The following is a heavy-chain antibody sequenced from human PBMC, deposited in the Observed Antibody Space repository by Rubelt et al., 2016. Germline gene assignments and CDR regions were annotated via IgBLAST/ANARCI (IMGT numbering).Heavy chain of an antibody. CDR2: IWYDGSNK. J-gene: IGHJ4*02. CDR3: ARDLTSGYFDH. D-gene: IGHD3-10*01. V-gene: IGHV3-33*01. Sequence: APGKGLEWVAVIWYDGSNKYYADSVKGRFTISRDNSENTLYLQMNSLRAEDTAVYYCARDLTSGYFDHWGQGTLVTVSS.